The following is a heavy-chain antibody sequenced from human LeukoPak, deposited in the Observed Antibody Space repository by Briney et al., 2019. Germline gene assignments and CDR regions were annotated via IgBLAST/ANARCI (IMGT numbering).Heavy chain of an antibody. CDR2: ISGSGATT. V-gene: IGHV3-23*01. Sequence: GGSLRLSCAASEFTFRSYAMSWVRQAPGKGLEWVSAISGSGATTYSADSVKGRFTISRDNSKNTLFLQMNSLRAEDTAVYYCAKRRGLELLYYYYMDVWGKGTTVTVS. J-gene: IGHJ6*03. CDR3: AKRRGLELLYYYYMDV. D-gene: IGHD1-7*01. CDR1: EFTFRSYA.